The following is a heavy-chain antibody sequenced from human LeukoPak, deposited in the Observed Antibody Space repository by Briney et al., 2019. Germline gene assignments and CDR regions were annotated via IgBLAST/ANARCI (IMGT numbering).Heavy chain of an antibody. D-gene: IGHD6-13*01. CDR2: ISPSGGST. V-gene: IGHV1-46*01. J-gene: IGHJ4*02. Sequence: ASVKVSCKAFGYTFTSNYMHWVRQAPGQGPEWMGVISPSGGSTTYAQKFQGRVTMTRDTSISTAYMELSRLRSDDTAVYYCAAWGGQLVFDYWGQGTLVTVSS. CDR3: AAWGGQLVFDY. CDR1: GYTFTSNY.